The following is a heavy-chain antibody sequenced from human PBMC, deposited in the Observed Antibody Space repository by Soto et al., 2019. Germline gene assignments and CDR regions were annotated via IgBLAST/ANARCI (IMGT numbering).Heavy chain of an antibody. CDR1: GFTFSSYS. V-gene: IGHV3-48*02. CDR2: ISSSSSTI. Sequence: EVQLVESGGGLVQPGGSLRLSCAASGFTFSSYSMHWVRQAPGKGLEWVSYISSSSSTIYYADSVKGRFTISRDNAKNSLYLQMNSLRDEDTAVYYCARGLYYYDSSGYWGYWGQGTLVTVSS. J-gene: IGHJ4*02. CDR3: ARGLYYYDSSGYWGY. D-gene: IGHD3-22*01.